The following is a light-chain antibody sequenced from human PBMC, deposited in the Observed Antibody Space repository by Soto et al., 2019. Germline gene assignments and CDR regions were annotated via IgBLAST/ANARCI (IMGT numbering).Light chain of an antibody. V-gene: IGLV1-47*01. CDR3: AAWDDSLSGHWV. CDR1: SSNIGTNY. CDR2: RND. J-gene: IGLJ3*02. Sequence: QSVLTQPPSASATPGQRVTISCSGSSSNIGTNYVYWYQHLPGTAPKLLIYRNDQRPSGVPDRFSGSMSGTAASLAIGGLRSEDEADYYCAAWDDSLSGHWVFGGGTQLTVL.